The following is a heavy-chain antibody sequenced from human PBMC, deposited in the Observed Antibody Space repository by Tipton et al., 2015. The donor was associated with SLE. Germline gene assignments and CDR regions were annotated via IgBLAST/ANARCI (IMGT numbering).Heavy chain of an antibody. V-gene: IGHV4-59*01. Sequence: TLSLTCTVSGGSISTYYWSWIRQPPGRGLEWIGYIYYSGSTNYHPSLKSRVTISVDTSKNQFSLKLNSVTAADTAVYYCARKAGGWFDPWGQGTLVTVSS. J-gene: IGHJ5*02. CDR3: ARKAGGWFDP. D-gene: IGHD1-26*01. CDR1: GGSISTYY. CDR2: IYYSGST.